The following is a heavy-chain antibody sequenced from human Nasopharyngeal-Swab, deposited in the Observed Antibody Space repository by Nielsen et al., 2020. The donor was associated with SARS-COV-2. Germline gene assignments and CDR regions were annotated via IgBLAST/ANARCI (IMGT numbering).Heavy chain of an antibody. CDR2: IIPIFGTA. D-gene: IGHD6-19*01. J-gene: IGHJ4*02. V-gene: IGHV1-69*01. CDR3: ARDQSSGWPLDY. Sequence: WVRQAPGQGLEWMGGIIPIFGTANYAQKFQGRVTITADESTSTAYMELSSLRSEGTAVYYCARDQSSGWPLDYWGQGTLVTVSS.